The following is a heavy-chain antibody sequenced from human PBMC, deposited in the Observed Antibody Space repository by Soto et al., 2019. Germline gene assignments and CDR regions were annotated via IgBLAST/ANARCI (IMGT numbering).Heavy chain of an antibody. CDR2: IYSGGST. J-gene: IGHJ4*02. Sequence: EVQLVESGGGLVQPGGSLRLSCAASGVTVXXXXXXXXXXXXXXXXEWVSVIYSGGSTYYADSVKGRFTISRDNSXXXXXXXXXXXXXXXXXXXXXXXXXXXXXXXXFDYWGQGTLVTVSS. CDR3: XXXXXXXXXXXFDY. CDR1: GVTVXXXX. V-gene: IGHV3-66*01.